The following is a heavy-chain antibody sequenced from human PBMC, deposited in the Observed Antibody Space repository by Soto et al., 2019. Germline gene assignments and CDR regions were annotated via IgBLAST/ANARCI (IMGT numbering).Heavy chain of an antibody. CDR1: GFTFSSYG. CDR3: ARDEGGATVTTPLDY. Sequence: VQLVESGGGVVQPGRSLRLSCAASGFTFSSYGMHWVRQAPGKGLEWVAVIWYDGSNKYYADSVKGRFTISRDNSKNTLYLQMNSLRAEDTAVYYCARDEGGATVTTPLDYWGQGTLVTVSS. CDR2: IWYDGSNK. J-gene: IGHJ4*02. D-gene: IGHD4-17*01. V-gene: IGHV3-33*01.